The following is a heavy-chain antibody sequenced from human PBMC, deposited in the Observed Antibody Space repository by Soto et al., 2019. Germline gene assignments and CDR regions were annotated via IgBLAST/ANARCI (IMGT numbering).Heavy chain of an antibody. CDR3: ATAGNYRFDN. CDR2: INNDGSTT. V-gene: IGHV3-74*01. CDR1: TFTLSNYW. D-gene: IGHD1-1*01. Sequence: PGGSLRLSCRASTFTLSNYWMHWVRQAPGKGLVWVSGINNDGSTTRYADSVKGRFTIFRDNAKNTLYLQMNILRVEDTAVYFCATAGNYRFDNWGLGTLVTVSS. J-gene: IGHJ4*02.